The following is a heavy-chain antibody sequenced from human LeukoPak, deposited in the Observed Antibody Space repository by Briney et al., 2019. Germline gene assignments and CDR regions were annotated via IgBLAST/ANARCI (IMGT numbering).Heavy chain of an antibody. J-gene: IGHJ6*03. V-gene: IGHV4-59*12. Sequence: PSETLSLTCSVSGASINSYYWNWIRQSPGKGLEWLGNIHYRGTTNYNPSLKSRVTVSVDTSKNQFSLKLSSVTAADTAVYYCATEGIAARSDPYYYYMDVWGKGTTVTVSS. CDR3: ATEGIAARSDPYYYYMDV. CDR1: GASINSYY. CDR2: IHYRGTT. D-gene: IGHD6-6*01.